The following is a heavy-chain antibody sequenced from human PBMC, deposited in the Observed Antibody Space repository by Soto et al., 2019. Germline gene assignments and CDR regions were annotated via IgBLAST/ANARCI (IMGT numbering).Heavy chain of an antibody. V-gene: IGHV3-33*01. CDR3: ARDEAAKRYYYYGMDV. CDR1: GFTFSSYG. CDR2: IWYDGSNK. J-gene: IGHJ6*02. D-gene: IGHD6-25*01. Sequence: QVQLVESGGGVVQPGSSLRLSCAASGFTFSSYGMHWVRQAPGKGLEWVAVIWYDGSNKYYADSVKGRFTISRDNSKNTLYLQMNSLRAEDTAVYYCARDEAAKRYYYYGMDVWCQGTTVTVSS.